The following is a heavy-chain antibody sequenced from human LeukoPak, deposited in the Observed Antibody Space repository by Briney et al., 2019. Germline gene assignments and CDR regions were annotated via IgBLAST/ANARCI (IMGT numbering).Heavy chain of an antibody. CDR1: GSIFTSYW. CDR3: ARSSSGYSSLDY. Sequence: GASLQISCKGSGSIFTSYWIGWVRQLPGKGLECMGIIYPGDSDTRYSPSFQGQVTISADKSISTAYLQWSSLKASDTAMYYCARSSSGYSSLDYWGQGTLVTVSS. V-gene: IGHV5-51*01. CDR2: IYPGDSDT. J-gene: IGHJ4*02. D-gene: IGHD3-22*01.